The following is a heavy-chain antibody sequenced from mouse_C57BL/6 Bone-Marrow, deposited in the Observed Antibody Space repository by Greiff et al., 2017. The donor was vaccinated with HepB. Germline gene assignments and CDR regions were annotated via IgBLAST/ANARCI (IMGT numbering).Heavy chain of an antibody. D-gene: IGHD1-1*01. Sequence: VQLQQPGAELVKPGASVKLSCKASGYTFTSYWMQWVKQRPGQGLEWIGEIDPSDSYTNYNQKFKGKATLTVDTSSSTAYMQLSSLTSEDSAVYYCARPVVAHWYFDVWATGTTVTVSS. CDR2: IDPSDSYT. J-gene: IGHJ1*03. CDR1: GYTFTSYW. CDR3: ARPVVAHWYFDV. V-gene: IGHV1-50*01.